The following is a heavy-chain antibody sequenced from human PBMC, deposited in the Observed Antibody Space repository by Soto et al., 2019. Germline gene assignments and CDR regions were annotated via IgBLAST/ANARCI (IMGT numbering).Heavy chain of an antibody. Sequence: QVQVVESGGGVVQPGRSLRLSCAASGFIVSSYGMHWVRQAPGKGLEWVVVISYDGFSKFYADSVKGRFTISRDNSQNTLYLQMHSLRAEDTAVYYCAKVYGDFAYYFDAMDVWGQGTTVTVSS. CDR1: GFIVSSYG. V-gene: IGHV3-30*18. CDR3: AKVYGDFAYYFDAMDV. J-gene: IGHJ6*02. CDR2: ISYDGFSK. D-gene: IGHD4-17*01.